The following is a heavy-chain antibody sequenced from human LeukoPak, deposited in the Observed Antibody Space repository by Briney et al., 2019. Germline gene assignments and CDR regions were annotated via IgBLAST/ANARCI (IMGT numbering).Heavy chain of an antibody. J-gene: IGHJ4*02. CDR3: ASLGVVGAKGVDY. Sequence: SETLSLTCSVSGGSISLSYYYWGWIRQPPGKALEWIGSVYYSGTTSYNPSLKSRVTISVDTSKNQFSLKLSSVTAADAAVYYCASLGVVGAKGVDYWGQGTLVTVSS. CDR2: VYYSGTT. CDR1: GGSISLSYYY. D-gene: IGHD1-26*01. V-gene: IGHV4-39*07.